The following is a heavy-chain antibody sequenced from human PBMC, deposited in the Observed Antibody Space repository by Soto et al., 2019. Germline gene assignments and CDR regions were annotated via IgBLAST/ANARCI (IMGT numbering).Heavy chain of an antibody. CDR3: AVSLYLGELSASEPFSAFDI. Sequence: GGSLRLSCAASGFTFSSYAMSWVRQAPGKGLEWVSAISGSGGSTYYADSVKGRFTISRDNSKNTLYLQMNSLRAEDTAVYYCAVSLYLGELSASEPFSAFDIWGQGTMVTVSS. CDR2: ISGSGGST. CDR1: GFTFSSYA. V-gene: IGHV3-23*01. J-gene: IGHJ3*02. D-gene: IGHD3-16*02.